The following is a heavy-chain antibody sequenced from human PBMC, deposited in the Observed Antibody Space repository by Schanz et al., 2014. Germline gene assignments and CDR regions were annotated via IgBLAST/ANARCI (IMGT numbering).Heavy chain of an antibody. CDR3: ARGYGDSSTDF. D-gene: IGHD4-17*01. V-gene: IGHV1-69*04. CDR2: IVPIAGIT. CDR1: GYTFTSYD. Sequence: QVQLVQSGAEVKKPGASVKVSCTASGYTFTSYDINWVRQAPGQGLEWMGRIVPIAGITNYAQKFQGRVTITADKSADTAYMELSSLKSEDTAVYYCARGYGDSSTDFWGQGTLVNVSS. J-gene: IGHJ4*02.